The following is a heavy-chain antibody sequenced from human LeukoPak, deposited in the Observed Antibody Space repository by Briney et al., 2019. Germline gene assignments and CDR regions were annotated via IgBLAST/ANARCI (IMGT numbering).Heavy chain of an antibody. CDR1: GGSISSNTYS. Sequence: PPGTLSLTCTVSGGSISSNTYSRGWIRQPPGKGLQWILTLSHAGTNYYNPSLKIRATVPVDRSKTQLSLKLTPLTPTDTAVDDCARLRGGVQLWGDWGQGTLVTVSS. CDR2: LSHAGTN. D-gene: IGHD5-18*01. V-gene: IGHV4-39*01. CDR3: ARLRGGVQLWGD. J-gene: IGHJ4*02.